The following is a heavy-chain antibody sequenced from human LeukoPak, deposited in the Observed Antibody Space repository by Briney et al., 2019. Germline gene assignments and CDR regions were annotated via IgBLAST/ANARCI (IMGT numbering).Heavy chain of an antibody. CDR2: INHSGGT. D-gene: IGHD6-13*01. V-gene: IGHV4-34*01. CDR1: GGSFSGYY. Sequence: SETLSLTCAVYGGSFSGYYWSWIRQPPGKGLEWIGEINHSGGTNYNPSLKSRVTISVDTSKNQFSLKLSSVTAADTAVYYCARAEAAVTPVTFDYWGQGTLVTVSS. CDR3: ARAEAAVTPVTFDY. J-gene: IGHJ4*02.